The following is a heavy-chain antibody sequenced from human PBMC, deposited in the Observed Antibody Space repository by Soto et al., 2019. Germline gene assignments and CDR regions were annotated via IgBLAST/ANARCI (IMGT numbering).Heavy chain of an antibody. CDR3: ATSYGSGSTHFDF. CDR2: VNPIVGVS. J-gene: IGHJ4*02. V-gene: IGHV1-69*02. CDR1: GDTFNSYT. Sequence: QVQLVQSGAEVKNPGSSVKVSCTASGDTFNSYTINWVRQAPGQGLEWVGRVNPIVGVSNSAQEFHGRVTITADKSRSKASLCLTSLKSEDTAVYYCATSYGSGSTHFDFWGQGTLVTVSS. D-gene: IGHD3-10*01.